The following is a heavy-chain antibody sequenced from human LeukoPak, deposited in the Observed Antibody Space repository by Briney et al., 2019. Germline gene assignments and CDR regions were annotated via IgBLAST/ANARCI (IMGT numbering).Heavy chain of an antibody. Sequence: NPSETLSLTCTVSGGSISRYYWSWIRRPPGKGLEWIGYIDDSGNTNYNPSLKSQVTISVDKSKNQFSLKLSFVTAADTAMYYCARSDYPNSGSHTVFDAFDIRGQGTRVTVSS. D-gene: IGHD3-10*01. V-gene: IGHV4-59*01. J-gene: IGHJ3*02. CDR1: GGSISRYY. CDR2: IDDSGNT. CDR3: ARSDYPNSGSHTVFDAFDI.